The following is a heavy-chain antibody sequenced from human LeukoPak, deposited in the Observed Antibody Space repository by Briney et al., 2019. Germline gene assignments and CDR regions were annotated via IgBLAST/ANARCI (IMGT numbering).Heavy chain of an antibody. Sequence: ASVKVSCKASGGTFSSYAINWVRQATGQGLEWMGWMNPNSGNTGYAQKFQGRVTMTRNTSISTAYMELSSLRSEDTAVYYCARVLAADDGLYNWFDPWGQGTLVTVSS. D-gene: IGHD6-13*01. V-gene: IGHV1-8*02. J-gene: IGHJ5*02. CDR2: MNPNSGNT. CDR1: GGTFSSYA. CDR3: ARVLAADDGLYNWFDP.